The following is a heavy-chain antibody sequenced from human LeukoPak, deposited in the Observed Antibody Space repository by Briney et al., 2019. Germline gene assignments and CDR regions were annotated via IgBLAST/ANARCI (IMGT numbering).Heavy chain of an antibody. CDR2: IIPIFGTA. J-gene: IGHJ6*03. CDR1: GGTFSSYA. CDR3: ASVIVGATGSYYYYMDV. D-gene: IGHD1-26*01. Sequence: SVKVSCKASGGTFSSYAIGWVRQAPGQGLEWMGGIIPIFGTANYAQKFQGRVTITTDESTSTAYMELSSLRSEDTAVYYCASVIVGATGSYYYYMDVWGKGTTVTVSS. V-gene: IGHV1-69*05.